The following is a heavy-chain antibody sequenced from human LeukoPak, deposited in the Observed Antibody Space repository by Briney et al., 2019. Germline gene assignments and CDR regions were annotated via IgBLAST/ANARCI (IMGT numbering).Heavy chain of an antibody. J-gene: IGHJ4*02. D-gene: IGHD3-16*02. CDR1: GGSFSGYY. Sequence: SETLSLTCAVYGGSFSGYYWSWIRQPPGKGLEWIGEINHSGSTNYNPSLKSRVTISVDTSKNQFSLKLSSVTAADTAVYYCAGAKYYDYVWGSYRPGPNFDYWGQGTLVTVSS. V-gene: IGHV4-34*01. CDR2: INHSGST. CDR3: AGAKYYDYVWGSYRPGPNFDY.